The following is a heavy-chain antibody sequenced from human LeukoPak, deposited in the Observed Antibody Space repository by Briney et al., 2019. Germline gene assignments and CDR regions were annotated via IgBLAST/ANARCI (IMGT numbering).Heavy chain of an antibody. J-gene: IGHJ4*02. Sequence: HSGGSLRLPCAASGFTFSSYGMHWVRQAPGKGLEWVAVIWYDGSNKYYADSVKGRFTISRDNSKNTLYLQMNSLRAEDTAVYYCARDRILYSFFDYWGQGTLVTVSS. CDR2: IWYDGSNK. CDR3: ARDRILYSFFDY. V-gene: IGHV3-33*01. D-gene: IGHD2-2*02. CDR1: GFTFSSYG.